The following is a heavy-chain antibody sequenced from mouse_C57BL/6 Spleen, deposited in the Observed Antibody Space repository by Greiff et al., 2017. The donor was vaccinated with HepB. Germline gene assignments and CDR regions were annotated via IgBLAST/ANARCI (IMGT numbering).Heavy chain of an antibody. D-gene: IGHD1-1*01. CDR1: GFTFSDYG. J-gene: IGHJ4*01. CDR2: ISSGSSTI. CDR3: ASEVLRWVDY. Sequence: DVQLVESGGGLVKPGGSLKLSCAASGFTFSDYGMHWVRQAPEKGLEWVAYISSGSSTIYYADTVKGRFTISRDNAKNTLFLQMTSLRSEDTAMYYWASEVLRWVDYWGQGTSVTVSS. V-gene: IGHV5-17*01.